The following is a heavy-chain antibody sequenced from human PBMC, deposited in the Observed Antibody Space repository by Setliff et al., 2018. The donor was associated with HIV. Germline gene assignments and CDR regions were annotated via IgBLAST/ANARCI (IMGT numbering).Heavy chain of an antibody. J-gene: IGHJ5*02. Sequence: ASVKVSCKASGYSFTSYGINWVRQAPGQGLEWMGWISPYNGNTDYAQNFQGRVTMTTDTSTSTVYMELRCLISDDTAVYYCARGVLITFGYQNWFDPWGQGTLVTVSS. CDR1: GYSFTSYG. CDR3: ARGVLITFGYQNWFDP. D-gene: IGHD3-16*01. V-gene: IGHV1-18*01. CDR2: ISPYNGNT.